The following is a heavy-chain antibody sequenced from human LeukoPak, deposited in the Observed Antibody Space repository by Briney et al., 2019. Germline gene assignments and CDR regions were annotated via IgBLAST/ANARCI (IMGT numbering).Heavy chain of an antibody. Sequence: PGGSLRLSCAASGFTVSSNYTSWVRQAPGKGLEWVSVIYSGGSTYYADSVKGRFTISRDNSKNTLYLQMNSLRAEDTAVHYCARFNSSGWYTYYYYGMDVWGQGTTVTVSS. J-gene: IGHJ6*02. D-gene: IGHD6-19*01. CDR2: IYSGGST. V-gene: IGHV3-66*01. CDR1: GFTVSSNY. CDR3: ARFNSSGWYTYYYYGMDV.